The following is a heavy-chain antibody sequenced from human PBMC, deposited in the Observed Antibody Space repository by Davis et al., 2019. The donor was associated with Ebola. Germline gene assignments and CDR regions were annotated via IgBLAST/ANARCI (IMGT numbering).Heavy chain of an antibody. J-gene: IGHJ3*02. CDR3: AKDTSNIWFDI. V-gene: IGHV3-23*01. D-gene: IGHD1-26*01. CDR1: GFIFSTYV. CDR2: GTSADT. Sequence: GESLKISCSASGFIFSTYVMSWVRQAPGKGLEWVSTYGTSADTYYADSVKGRFTISRDNSKNTLYLQMNGLRVEDTATYYCAKDTSNIWFDIWGQGTNVTVSS.